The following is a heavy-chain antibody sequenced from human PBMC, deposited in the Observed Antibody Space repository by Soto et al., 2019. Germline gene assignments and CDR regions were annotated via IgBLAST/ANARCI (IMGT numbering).Heavy chain of an antibody. V-gene: IGHV4-59*01. CDR2: IYYSGST. J-gene: IGHJ4*02. CDR1: GGSISSYY. CDR3: ASELIFGAVHY. D-gene: IGHD3-3*02. Sequence: SETLSLTCTVSGGSISSYYWSWIRQPPGKGLEWIGYIYYSGSTNYNPSLKSRVTISVDTSKNQFSLKLSSVTAADTAVYYCASELIFGAVHYWGQGTLVTVSS.